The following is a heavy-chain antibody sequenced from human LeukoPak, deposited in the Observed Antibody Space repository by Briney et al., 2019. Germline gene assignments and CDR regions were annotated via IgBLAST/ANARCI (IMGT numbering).Heavy chain of an antibody. Sequence: SETLSLTCTVSGGSISSYYWSWIRQPPGKGLEWIGYIYSSGSTDYNPSLKSRVTISVDTSKNQFSLKLSSVTAADTAVYYCARLDGSHYYGMDVWGQGTTVTVSS. J-gene: IGHJ6*02. D-gene: IGHD3-10*01. CDR1: GGSISSYY. V-gene: IGHV4-59*08. CDR3: ARLDGSHYYGMDV. CDR2: IYSSGST.